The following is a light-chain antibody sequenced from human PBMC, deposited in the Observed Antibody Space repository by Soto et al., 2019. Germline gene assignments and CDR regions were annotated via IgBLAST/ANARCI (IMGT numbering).Light chain of an antibody. CDR3: SSYTSTSTVV. J-gene: IGLJ2*01. Sequence: QSALTQPASVSGSPGQSITISCTGTSSDIGGYNFVSWYQQHPGKAPKLMFYDVTNRPSGVSNRFSGSKSGNTASLTISGLQAEDEAVSYCSSYTSTSTVVFGGGTKLTVL. V-gene: IGLV2-14*03. CDR2: DVT. CDR1: SSDIGGYNF.